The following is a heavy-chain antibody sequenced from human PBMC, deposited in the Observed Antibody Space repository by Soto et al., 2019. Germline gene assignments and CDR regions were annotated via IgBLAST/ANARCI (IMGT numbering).Heavy chain of an antibody. CDR2: ISCNSGSI. V-gene: IGHV3-9*01. CDR1: GFTLDNYA. Sequence: GGSLSLSCPASGFTLDNYAWHWVRQPPGKGLEWVSGISCNSGSIAYADSVKGRFTISRDSAKNSLYLQLQSLRADDTAVYYCAKYTVLRGARYGAHFDYWGQGTLVTVSS. J-gene: IGHJ4*02. D-gene: IGHD3-10*01. CDR3: AKYTVLRGARYGAHFDY.